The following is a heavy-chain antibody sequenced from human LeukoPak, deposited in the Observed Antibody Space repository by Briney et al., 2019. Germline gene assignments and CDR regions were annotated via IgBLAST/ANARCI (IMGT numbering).Heavy chain of an antibody. CDR2: ISSSSSTI. Sequence: GGSLRLSCAASGFTFSSYSMNWVRQAPGKGLEWVSYISSSSSTIYYADSVKGRFTISRDNAKNSLYLQMNSQRAEDTAVYYCARGEMAMRNWGQGTLVTVSS. D-gene: IGHD5-24*01. V-gene: IGHV3-48*01. CDR3: ARGEMAMRN. CDR1: GFTFSSYS. J-gene: IGHJ4*02.